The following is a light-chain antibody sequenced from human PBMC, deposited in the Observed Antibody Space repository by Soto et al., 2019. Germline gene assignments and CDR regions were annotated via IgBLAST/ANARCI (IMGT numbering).Light chain of an antibody. J-gene: IGLJ3*02. CDR3: SSYTSSSTVV. Sequence: QSALTQPASVSASPGQSITVSCTGTSSDIGAYNYVSWYQQHPGKAPKLMIYEVSNRPSGVSNRFSASKSGNTASLTISGLRAEDEADYFCSSYTSSSTVVFGGGTKLTVL. CDR1: SSDIGAYNY. CDR2: EVS. V-gene: IGLV2-14*01.